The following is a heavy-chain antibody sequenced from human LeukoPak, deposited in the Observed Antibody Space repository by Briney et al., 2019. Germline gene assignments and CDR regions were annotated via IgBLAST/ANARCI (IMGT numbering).Heavy chain of an antibody. V-gene: IGHV1-3*01. CDR3: ATAMVRGLILE. Sequence: ASVKVSRKASGYTFTNYAMHWVRQAPGQRLEWMGWINAGIGNTKYSQKFQGRVTITRDTSASRAYMELTSLTSEDTAVYYCATAMVRGLILEWGQGTLVTVSS. CDR2: INAGIGNT. D-gene: IGHD3-10*01. CDR1: GYTFTNYA. J-gene: IGHJ4*02.